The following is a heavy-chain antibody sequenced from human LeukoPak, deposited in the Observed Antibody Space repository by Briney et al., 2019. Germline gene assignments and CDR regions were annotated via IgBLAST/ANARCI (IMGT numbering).Heavy chain of an antibody. J-gene: IGHJ4*02. D-gene: IGHD6-19*01. CDR3: ARGPGSSGCFGY. CDR1: GGSFSGYY. CDR2: INHSGST. V-gene: IGHV4-34*01. Sequence: SETLSLTCAVYGGSFSGYYWSWIRQPPGKGVEWIGEINHSGSTNYNPSLKSRVTISVDTSKNQFSLELSSVTAADTAVYYCARGPGSSGCFGYWGQGTLVTVSS.